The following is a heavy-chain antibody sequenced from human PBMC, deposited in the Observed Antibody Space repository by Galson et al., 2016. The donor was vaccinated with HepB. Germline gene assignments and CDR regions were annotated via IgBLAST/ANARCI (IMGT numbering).Heavy chain of an antibody. V-gene: IGHV1-3*01. J-gene: IGHJ6*02. CDR3: ARDRYSSGYYGMDV. D-gene: IGHD3-22*01. CDR2: INPGNGNT. Sequence: SVKVSCKASGYTFTRYVTHWVRQAPGQRLEWMGWINPGNGNTKDSQKFQGRVTITRDTSASTVSMELSSLRSEDTAVYYCARDRYSSGYYGMDVWGQGTTVTVSS. CDR1: GYTFTRYV.